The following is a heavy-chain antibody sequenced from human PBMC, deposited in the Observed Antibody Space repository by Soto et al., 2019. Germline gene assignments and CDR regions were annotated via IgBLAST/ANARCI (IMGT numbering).Heavy chain of an antibody. CDR2: INAGYGKT. D-gene: IGHD3-3*01. Sequence: ASVKVSCKASGYTLTSYAMQWVRQSPGQRLEWMGWINAGYGKTKYSQKFQGRVTITADESTSTAYMELSSLRSEDTAVYYCARDCESGPREYYYYYGMDVWGQGTTVTVSS. J-gene: IGHJ6*02. V-gene: IGHV1-3*01. CDR3: ARDCESGPREYYYYYGMDV. CDR1: GYTLTSYA.